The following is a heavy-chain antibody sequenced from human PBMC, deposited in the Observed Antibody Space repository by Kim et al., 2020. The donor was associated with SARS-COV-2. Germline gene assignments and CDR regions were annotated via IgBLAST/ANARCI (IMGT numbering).Heavy chain of an antibody. D-gene: IGHD3-10*01. CDR3: ARDLGSGSYYSPTDY. J-gene: IGHJ4*01. CDR2: ILYDGSEK. Sequence: GGSLRLSCDASGFTFSHYAMHWVRQAPGKGLEWVGVILYDGSEKFYGDSVKGRFTISRDNSKDTLYLQMRSLRVEDTALYYCARDLGSGSYYSPTDYWGQGTLVTVSS. CDR1: GFTFSHYA. V-gene: IGHV3-30-3*01.